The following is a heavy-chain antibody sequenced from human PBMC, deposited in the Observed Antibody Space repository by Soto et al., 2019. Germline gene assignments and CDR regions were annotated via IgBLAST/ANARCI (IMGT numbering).Heavy chain of an antibody. Sequence: GGSLRLSCAASGFTFSSYWIHWVRQAPGKGLVGISRINSDGSSASYADSVKGRFTMSRDKAKNTQYLQMDSLRVEDTAVYYCTFGGLIVPSYWGQGIVVPVSS. J-gene: IGHJ4*02. CDR1: GFTFSSYW. CDR2: INSDGSSA. CDR3: TFGGLIVPSY. D-gene: IGHD3-16*02. V-gene: IGHV3-74*01.